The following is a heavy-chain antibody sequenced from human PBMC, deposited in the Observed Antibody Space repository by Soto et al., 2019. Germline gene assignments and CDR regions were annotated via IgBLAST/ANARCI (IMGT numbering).Heavy chain of an antibody. CDR2: INHSGST. D-gene: IGHD6-13*01. J-gene: IGHJ5*02. Sequence: SETLSLTCAVYGGSFSGYYWSWIRQPPGKGLEWIGEINHSGSTDYNPSLMSRVTISVDTSKNQFSLKLSSVTAADTAVYYCARRRPLAAAGTFWFDPWGQGTLVTVSS. V-gene: IGHV4-34*01. CDR1: GGSFSGYY. CDR3: ARRRPLAAAGTFWFDP.